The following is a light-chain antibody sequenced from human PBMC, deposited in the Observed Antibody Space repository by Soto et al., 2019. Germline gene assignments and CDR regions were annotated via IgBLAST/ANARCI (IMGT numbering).Light chain of an antibody. CDR2: AAS. J-gene: IGKJ4*02. CDR3: QQHNRCPPLT. Sequence: DIVLTQSPATLSVSVGDRATLFCRASQSVSTNLAWYQQKPGKAPRLLIYAASTRQTGIPARFSGSGSGTEFTLTISSLQPEDFATYYCQQHNRCPPLTFGGGTKVEIK. V-gene: IGKV3-15*01. CDR1: QSVSTN.